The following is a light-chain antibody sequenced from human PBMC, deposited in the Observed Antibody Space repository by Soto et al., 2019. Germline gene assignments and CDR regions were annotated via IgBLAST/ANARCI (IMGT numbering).Light chain of an antibody. V-gene: IGKV3-11*01. J-gene: IGKJ2*01. CDR3: HHRDDRPPMYT. CDR2: DAT. Sequence: VLTQSPATLSSPPGARVTLSCRARQSIGIQLTWYQQRPGRAPRLLMYDATHRATGVPARFSASGFGTDFILTSSSLEPDDFAVYYCHHRDDRPPMYTFGQGTKREIK. CDR1: QSIGIQ.